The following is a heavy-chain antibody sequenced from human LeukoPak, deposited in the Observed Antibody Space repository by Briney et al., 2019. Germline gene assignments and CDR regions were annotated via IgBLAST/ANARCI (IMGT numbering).Heavy chain of an antibody. CDR3: ARRSPSADAFDI. V-gene: IGHV7-4-1*02. CDR1: GYTFNRNA. Sequence: GASVKVSCKASGYTFNRNAINWVRQAPGQGLEWMGWINTKTGTPTYAQGFTGRFVFSLDISVTTAYLQISNPKAEDTAFYYCARRSPSADAFDIWGQGTMVTVSS. J-gene: IGHJ3*02. CDR2: INTKTGTP.